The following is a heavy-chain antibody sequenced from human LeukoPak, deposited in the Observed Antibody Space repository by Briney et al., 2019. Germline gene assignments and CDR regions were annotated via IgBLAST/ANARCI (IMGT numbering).Heavy chain of an antibody. CDR1: GFTFSSYG. CDR2: IWYDGSNK. Sequence: SGGSLRLSCAASGFTFSSYGMHWVRQAPGKGLEWVAVIWYDGSNKYYADSVKGRFTISRDNSKNTLYLQMNSLRAEDTAVYYCARETGLRTFDYWGQGTLVTVSS. CDR3: ARETGLRTFDY. J-gene: IGHJ4*02. D-gene: IGHD4-17*01. V-gene: IGHV3-33*01.